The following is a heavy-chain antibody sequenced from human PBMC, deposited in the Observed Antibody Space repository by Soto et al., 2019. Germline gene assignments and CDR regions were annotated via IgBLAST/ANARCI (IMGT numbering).Heavy chain of an antibody. CDR1: GFTFSSYA. J-gene: IGHJ4*02. CDR2: ISYDGSNK. D-gene: IGHD6-13*01. Sequence: PGGSLRLSCAASGFTFSSYAMHWVRQAPGKGLEWVAVISYDGSNKYYADSVKGRFTISRDNSKNTLYLQMNSLRAEDTAVYYCARGKGIATRSIKELDSWGQGT. V-gene: IGHV3-30-3*01. CDR3: ARGKGIATRSIKELDS.